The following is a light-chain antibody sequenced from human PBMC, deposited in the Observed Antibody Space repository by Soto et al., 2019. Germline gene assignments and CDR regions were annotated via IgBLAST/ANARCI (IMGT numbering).Light chain of an antibody. V-gene: IGKV3-15*01. CDR1: QSVITI. Sequence: EIVMTHSPATLSVSPGERATLSCRASQSVITILALYQHRPGPAPRLIIYGASTRAGGIPARFSGSGSGEEFLLTISSLQSEVFVVYYCQQYNNWPTFGQGTKVDI. CDR3: QQYNNWPT. J-gene: IGKJ1*01. CDR2: GAS.